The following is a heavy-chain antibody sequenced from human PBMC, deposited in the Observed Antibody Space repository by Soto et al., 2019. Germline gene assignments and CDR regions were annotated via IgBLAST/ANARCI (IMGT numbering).Heavy chain of an antibody. V-gene: IGHV4-61*01. CDR2: IYYSGST. CDR3: AREAARSGSYSGY. CDR1: GGSVSSGSYY. D-gene: IGHD1-26*01. Sequence: PSETLSLTCTVSGGSVSSGSYYWSWIRQPPGKGLEWIGYIYYSGSTNYNPSLKSRVTISVDTSKNQFSLKLSSVTAADTAVYYCAREAARSGSYSGYWGQGTLVTVSS. J-gene: IGHJ4*02.